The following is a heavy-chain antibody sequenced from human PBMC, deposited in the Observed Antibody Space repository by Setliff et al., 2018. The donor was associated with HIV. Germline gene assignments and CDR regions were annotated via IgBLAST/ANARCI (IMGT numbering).Heavy chain of an antibody. CDR3: AREGKTALVTKYFDY. J-gene: IGHJ4*01. Sequence: PSETLSLTCTVSSGSISSGTYYWSWIRQYPGKGLGWIGYIDYSGSAFYNPSLKSRITISRDTSKSQFPLKMNSVTAADTAVYYCAREGKTALVTKYFDYWGHGKLVTVSS. D-gene: IGHD5-18*01. CDR2: IDYSGSA. V-gene: IGHV4-31*03. CDR1: SGSISSGTYY.